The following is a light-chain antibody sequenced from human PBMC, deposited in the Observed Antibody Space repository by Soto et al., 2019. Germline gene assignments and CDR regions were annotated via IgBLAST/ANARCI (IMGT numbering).Light chain of an antibody. CDR2: DVS. CDR1: SSDVGGYNY. J-gene: IGLJ2*01. V-gene: IGLV2-14*01. CDR3: SSYTCRSSDVV. Sequence: QSALTQPASVSGSPGQSITISCTGTSSDVGGYNYVSWYQQHPGKAPKLMIYDVSNRPSGVSNRFSGSKSGNTASLTISGLQAEDAAYYYCSSYTCRSSDVVFGGGTKLT.